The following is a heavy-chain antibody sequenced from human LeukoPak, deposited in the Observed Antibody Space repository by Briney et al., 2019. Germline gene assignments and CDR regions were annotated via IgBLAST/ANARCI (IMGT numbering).Heavy chain of an antibody. D-gene: IGHD2-15*01. Sequence: SETLSLTCTVSGGSISSHYWTWIRQSPVKGLEWIGDISNSGRTSYNPSLKSRVTISIDTSKNQFSLKLSSVTAADTAVYYCGRDALVGYFSYYYMDVWGKGTTVTVSS. CDR3: GRDALVGYFSYYYMDV. J-gene: IGHJ6*03. CDR2: ISNSGRT. CDR1: GGSISSHY. V-gene: IGHV4-59*11.